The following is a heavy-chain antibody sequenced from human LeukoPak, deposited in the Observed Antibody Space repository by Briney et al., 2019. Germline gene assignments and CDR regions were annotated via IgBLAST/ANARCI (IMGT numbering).Heavy chain of an antibody. Sequence: SGGSLRLSCAASGFTFSSYAMHWVRQAPGKGLEWVAVISYDGSNKYYADSVKGRFTISRDNSKNTLYLQMNSLRAEDTAVYYCAKDTYYYDSSGYYLMGFDYWGQGTLVTVSS. CDR2: ISYDGSNK. J-gene: IGHJ4*02. V-gene: IGHV3-30-3*01. CDR1: GFTFSSYA. D-gene: IGHD3-22*01. CDR3: AKDTYYYDSSGYYLMGFDY.